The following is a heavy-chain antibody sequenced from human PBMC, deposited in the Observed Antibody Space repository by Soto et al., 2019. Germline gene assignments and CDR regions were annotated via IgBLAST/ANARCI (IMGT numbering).Heavy chain of an antibody. CDR2: IYYSGST. CDR1: GGSISSYY. J-gene: IGHJ3*02. V-gene: IGHV4-59*01. Sequence: QVQLQESGPGLVKPSETLSLTCTVSGGSISSYYWSWIRQPPGKGLEWIGYIYYSGSTNYNPSLKSRVTTSVDTSKNQFSLKLSSVTAADAAVYYCARRYGYAFEIWGQGTMVTVSS. D-gene: IGHD4-17*01. CDR3: ARRYGYAFEI.